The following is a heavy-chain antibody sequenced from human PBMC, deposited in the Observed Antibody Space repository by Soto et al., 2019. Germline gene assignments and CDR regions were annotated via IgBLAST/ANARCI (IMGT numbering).Heavy chain of an antibody. D-gene: IGHD6-13*01. Sequence: ASVKVSCKASGGTFSSYAISWVRQAPGQGLEWMGVIIPIFGTANYAQKFQGRVTTTADESTSTAYMELSSLRSEDTAVYYCARATVAVAGPGWDYWGQGTLVTVSS. CDR1: GGTFSSYA. CDR3: ARATVAVAGPGWDY. J-gene: IGHJ4*02. CDR2: IIPIFGTA. V-gene: IGHV1-69*13.